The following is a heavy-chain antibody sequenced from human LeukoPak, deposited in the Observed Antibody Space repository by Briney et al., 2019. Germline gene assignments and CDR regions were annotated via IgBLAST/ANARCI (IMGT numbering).Heavy chain of an antibody. V-gene: IGHV3-23*01. D-gene: IGHD2-2*01. CDR2: ISGSGGST. J-gene: IGHJ4*02. CDR1: GFTFSSYA. Sequence: GGSLRLSCAASGFTFSSYAMSWVRQAPGKGLEWVSAISGSGGSTYYADSVKGRFTISRDNSKNTLYLQMNSQRAEDTAVYYCATTIVVVPAATNYWGQGTLVTVSS. CDR3: ATTIVVVPAATNY.